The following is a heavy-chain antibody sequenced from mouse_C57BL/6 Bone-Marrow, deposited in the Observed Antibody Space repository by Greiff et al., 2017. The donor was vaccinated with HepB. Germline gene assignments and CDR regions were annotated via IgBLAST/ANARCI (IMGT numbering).Heavy chain of an antibody. D-gene: IGHD1-3*01. CDR3: TTTN. Sequence: EVQLQQSGAELVRPGASVKLSCTASGFNLTDDYMHWVKPRPEQGLEWIGWIDPENGDTEYASKFQGKATITADTSSNTAYLQLSSLTCEDTAVYYCTTTNRGQGTLVTVSA. J-gene: IGHJ3*01. CDR2: IDPENGDT. V-gene: IGHV14-4*01. CDR1: GFNLTDDY.